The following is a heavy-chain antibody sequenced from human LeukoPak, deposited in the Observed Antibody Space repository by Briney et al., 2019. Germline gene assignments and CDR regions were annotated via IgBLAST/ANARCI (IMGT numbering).Heavy chain of an antibody. Sequence: GGSLRLSCAASGFSLSRYWMSWVRQAPGQGLEWVANIGKDGSGNHYADSVKGLFTISRANAKNSLYLQMNSLRADDTAVYYCARDLDYYATDYWGQGTLVTVSS. CDR1: GFSLSRYW. J-gene: IGHJ4*02. CDR2: IGKDGSGN. CDR3: ARDLDYYATDY. V-gene: IGHV3-7*01. D-gene: IGHD3/OR15-3a*01.